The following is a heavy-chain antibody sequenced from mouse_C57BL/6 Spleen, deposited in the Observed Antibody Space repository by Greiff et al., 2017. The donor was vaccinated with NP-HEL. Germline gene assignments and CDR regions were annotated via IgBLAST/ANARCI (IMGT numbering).Heavy chain of an antibody. Sequence: QVQLQQSGAELVRPGTSVTVSCKASGYAFTNYLIEWVKQRPGQGLEWIGVINPGSGGTNYTEKFKGQATLTADQSSSTAYMPLSRLTSEDSAVYFCESGAIRRDYAMDYWGQGTSVTVSS. V-gene: IGHV1-54*01. J-gene: IGHJ4*01. CDR1: GYAFTNYL. CDR2: INPGSGGT. D-gene: IGHD2-12*01. CDR3: ESGAIRRDYAMDY.